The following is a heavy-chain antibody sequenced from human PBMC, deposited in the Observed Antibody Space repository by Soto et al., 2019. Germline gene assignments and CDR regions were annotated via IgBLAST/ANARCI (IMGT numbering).Heavy chain of an antibody. CDR3: ARGISVREAAYYFDY. V-gene: IGHV1-18*01. Sequence: ASVKVSCKASGYTFTSYGISWVRQAPGQGLEWMGWISVYNGNTNYAQKFQGRVTMTTDTSTSTAYMELRSLRSDDTAVYYCARGISVREAAYYFDYWGQGTLVTVSS. D-gene: IGHD3-3*02. J-gene: IGHJ4*02. CDR1: GYTFTSYG. CDR2: ISVYNGNT.